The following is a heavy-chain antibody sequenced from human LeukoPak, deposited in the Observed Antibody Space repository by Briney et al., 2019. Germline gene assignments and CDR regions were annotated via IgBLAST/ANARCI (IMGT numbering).Heavy chain of an antibody. J-gene: IGHJ4*02. Sequence: SVEGSCKGFGGTFSSYGISWVRQAPGPGLELMGGIIPIFGTANYAQKFQGRVTITTDESTSTAYMELSSLRSEDTAVYYCASGANNVAATNLDYWGQGTLVTVSS. CDR2: IIPIFGTA. CDR1: GGTFSSYG. D-gene: IGHD2-15*01. V-gene: IGHV1-69*05. CDR3: ASGANNVAATNLDY.